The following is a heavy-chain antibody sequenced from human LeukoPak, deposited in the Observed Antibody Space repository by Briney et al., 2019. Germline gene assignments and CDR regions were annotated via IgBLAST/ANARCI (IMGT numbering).Heavy chain of an antibody. CDR1: GGSISSYY. J-gene: IGHJ4*02. V-gene: IGHV4-59*08. D-gene: IGHD3-22*01. Sequence: PSETLSLTCTVSGGSISSYYWSWIRQPPGKGLEWIGYIYYSGSTNYNPSLKSRVTISVDTSKNQFSLKLSSVTAADTAVYYCARLVVVTEYYFDYWGQGTLVTVSS. CDR3: ARLVVVTEYYFDY. CDR2: IYYSGST.